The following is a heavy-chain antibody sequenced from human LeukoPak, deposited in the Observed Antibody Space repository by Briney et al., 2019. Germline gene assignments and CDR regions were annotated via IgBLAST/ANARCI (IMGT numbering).Heavy chain of an antibody. CDR3: ARWYSSSWISDY. CDR2: ISSSSSYI. J-gene: IGHJ4*02. V-gene: IGHV3-21*01. D-gene: IGHD6-13*01. CDR1: GLTFSSYS. Sequence: GGSLRLSCAASGLTFSSYSMNWVRQAPGKGLEWVSSISSSSSYIYYADSVKGRFTISRDNAKNSLYLQMNSLRAEDTAVYYCARWYSSSWISDYWGRGTLVTVSS.